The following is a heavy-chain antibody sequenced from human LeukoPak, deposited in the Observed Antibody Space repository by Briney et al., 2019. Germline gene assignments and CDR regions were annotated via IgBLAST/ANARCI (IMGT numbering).Heavy chain of an antibody. CDR3: TLDLLYSSRWYG. J-gene: IGHJ4*02. CDR2: IRSKANSYAT. CDR1: GFTFSGSA. D-gene: IGHD6-13*01. V-gene: IGHV3-73*01. Sequence: GGSLKLSCAASGFTFSGSAMHRVRQASGKGLEWVGRIRSKANSYATAYAASVKGRFTISRDDSKNTAYLQMNSLKTEDTAVYYCTLDLLYSSRWYGWGQGTLVTVSS.